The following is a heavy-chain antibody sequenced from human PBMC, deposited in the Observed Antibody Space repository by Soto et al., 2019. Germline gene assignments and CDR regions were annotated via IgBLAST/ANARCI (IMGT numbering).Heavy chain of an antibody. CDR1: GFTFSPYA. CDR3: ARSKATFGKNWFDP. CDR2: ISGSGGIT. J-gene: IGHJ5*02. V-gene: IGHV3-23*01. Sequence: PGGSLRLSCTASGFTFSPYAMSWVRQAPGKGLEWVSAISGSGGITYYADSVKGRFTISRDNAKNTLYLQMNSLRAEDTALYYCARSKATFGKNWFDPWGQGTLVTVSS. D-gene: IGHD3-16*01.